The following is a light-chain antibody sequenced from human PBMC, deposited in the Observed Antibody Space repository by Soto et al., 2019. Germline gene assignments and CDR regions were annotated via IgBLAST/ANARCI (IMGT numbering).Light chain of an antibody. CDR3: QQYNNWPRT. Sequence: EIVLTQSQATLSLSPGERATLSCRASQSVSSSYLAWYQQKTGLAQRLLIYGKSTRATGVPARFSGSGSGTEFSLTIRSMQSEESAVYFCQQYNNWPRTVGQGNKGDIK. V-gene: IGKV3-15*01. CDR1: QSVSSSY. J-gene: IGKJ1*01. CDR2: GKS.